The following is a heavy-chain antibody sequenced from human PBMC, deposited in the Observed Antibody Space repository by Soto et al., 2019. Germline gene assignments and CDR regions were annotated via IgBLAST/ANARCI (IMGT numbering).Heavy chain of an antibody. CDR3: AKVVGQQLAADAFDI. CDR1: GFTFSSYG. CDR2: ISYDGSNK. D-gene: IGHD6-13*01. V-gene: IGHV3-30*18. Sequence: GGSLRLSCAASGFTFSSYGMHWVRQAPGKGLEWVAVISYDGSNKYYADSVKGRFTISRDNSKNTLYLQMNSLRAEDTAVYYCAKVVGQQLAADAFDIWGQGTMVPSPQ. J-gene: IGHJ3*02.